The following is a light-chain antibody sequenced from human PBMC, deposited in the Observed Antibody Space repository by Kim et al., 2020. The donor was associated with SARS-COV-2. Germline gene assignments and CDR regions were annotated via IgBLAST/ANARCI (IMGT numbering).Light chain of an antibody. J-gene: IGLJ1*01. CDR2: DVS. V-gene: IGLV2-14*01. Sequence: QSALTQPASVSGSPGQSITISCTGTSSDVGGYNYVSWYQQHPGKAPKFMIYDVSKRPSGVSNRFSGSKSGNTASLTISGLQADDEADYYCSSYTSSSTFRLFVTGTKV. CDR1: SSDVGGYNY. CDR3: SSYTSSSTFRL.